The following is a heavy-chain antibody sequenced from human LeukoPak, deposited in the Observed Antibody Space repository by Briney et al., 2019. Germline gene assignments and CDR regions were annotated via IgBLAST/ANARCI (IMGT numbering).Heavy chain of an antibody. V-gene: IGHV3-53*01. CDR2: IYSGGST. CDR3: ARTPIYDSSGYYDYYFDY. J-gene: IGHJ4*02. D-gene: IGHD3-22*01. CDR1: GFTFSSNY. Sequence: GGSLRLSCAASGFTFSSNYMSWVRQAPGKGLEWVSVIYSGGSTYYADSVKGRFTISRDNSKNTLYLQMNSLRAEDTAVYYCARTPIYDSSGYYDYYFDYWGQGTLVTVSS.